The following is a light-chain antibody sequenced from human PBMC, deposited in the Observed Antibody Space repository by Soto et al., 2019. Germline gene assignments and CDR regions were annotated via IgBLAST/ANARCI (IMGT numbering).Light chain of an antibody. CDR1: QSIYSY. Sequence: DIQMTQSPSTLSASVGDGVTITCRASQSIYSYLAWYQQKPGKAPKLLVYKTSSLESGVPSRFSGSGSGTEFTLTISSLQPDDFATYYCQQYNSYPWTFGQGTKVEIK. V-gene: IGKV1-5*03. CDR2: KTS. J-gene: IGKJ1*01. CDR3: QQYNSYPWT.